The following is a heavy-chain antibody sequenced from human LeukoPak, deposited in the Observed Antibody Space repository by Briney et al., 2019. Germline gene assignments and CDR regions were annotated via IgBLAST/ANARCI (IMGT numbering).Heavy chain of an antibody. J-gene: IGHJ5*02. CDR1: GFTFSSYS. CDR2: ISSSSSYI. D-gene: IGHD2-2*01. CDR3: ARGRVPAAILNWFDP. Sequence: GGSPRLSCAASGFTFSSYSMNWVRQAPGKGLEWVSSISSSSSYIYYADSVKGRFTISRDNAKNSLYLQMNSLRAEDTAVYYCARGRVPAAILNWFDPWGQGTLVTVSS. V-gene: IGHV3-21*01.